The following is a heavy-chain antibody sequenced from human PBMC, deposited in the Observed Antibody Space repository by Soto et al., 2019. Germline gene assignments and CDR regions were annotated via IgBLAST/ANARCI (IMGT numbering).Heavy chain of an antibody. V-gene: IGHV3-9*01. Sequence: GGSLRLSCAASGFTFDDYAMHWVRQAPGKGLEWVSGISWNSGSIGYADSVKGRFTISRDNAKNSLYLQMNSLRAEDTALYYCAKDLNRYSSGWYGGGYFDYWGQGTLVTVSS. CDR1: GFTFDDYA. D-gene: IGHD6-19*01. CDR3: AKDLNRYSSGWYGGGYFDY. J-gene: IGHJ4*02. CDR2: ISWNSGSI.